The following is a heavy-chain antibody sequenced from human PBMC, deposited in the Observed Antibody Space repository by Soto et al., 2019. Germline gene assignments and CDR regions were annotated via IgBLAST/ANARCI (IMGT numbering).Heavy chain of an antibody. Sequence: QVQLVQSGAEVKKPGSSVKVSCKASGGTFSSYTISWVQQAPGQGLEWMGRIIPILGIANYAQKFQGRVTITADKSTSTAYMELISLRSEDTAVYYCARDVNAYSSGWRYWYFDLWGRGTLVTVSS. CDR3: ARDVNAYSSGWRYWYFDL. CDR1: GGTFSSYT. V-gene: IGHV1-69*08. J-gene: IGHJ2*01. CDR2: IIPILGIA. D-gene: IGHD6-19*01.